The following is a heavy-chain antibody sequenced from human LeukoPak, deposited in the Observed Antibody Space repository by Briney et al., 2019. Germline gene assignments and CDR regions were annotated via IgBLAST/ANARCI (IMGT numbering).Heavy chain of an antibody. CDR3: AKPYDTSSQYYYYMDV. J-gene: IGHJ6*03. Sequence: QPGGSLRLSCAASGFIFSNYVMNWVRQAPGKGLEWVSAISASGGTTYFPDSVKGRFTLSRDNSKNTLYLQMNSLRAEDTAVYYCAKPYDTSSQYYYYMDVWGKGTTVTVSS. V-gene: IGHV3-23*01. CDR2: ISASGGTT. D-gene: IGHD3-22*01. CDR1: GFIFSNYV.